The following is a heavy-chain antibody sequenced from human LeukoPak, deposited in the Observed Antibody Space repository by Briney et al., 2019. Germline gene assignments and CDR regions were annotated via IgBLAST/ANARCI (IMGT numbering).Heavy chain of an antibody. CDR2: ISGSGGST. J-gene: IGHJ4*02. CDR3: AKVVVVPADKRGTFDY. Sequence: GGSLRLSCAASGFTLSSYAMSWVRQAPGKGLEWVSAISGSGGSTYYADSVKGRFTISRDNSKNTLYLQMNSLRAEDTAVYYCAKVVVVPADKRGTFDYWGQGTLVTVSS. D-gene: IGHD2-2*01. V-gene: IGHV3-23*01. CDR1: GFTLSSYA.